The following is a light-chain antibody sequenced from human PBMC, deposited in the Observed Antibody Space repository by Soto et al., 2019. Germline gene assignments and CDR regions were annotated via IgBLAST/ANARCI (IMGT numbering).Light chain of an antibody. Sequence: EIVMTQSPATLSVSPGERATLSCRASQSVSSNLAWYQQKPGQAPRLLIYGASTRATGIPARFSGSGSVTEFTLTISSLQSEDFAVYYCQQYNNWPLTFGQGTELEIK. CDR2: GAS. V-gene: IGKV3-15*01. CDR1: QSVSSN. CDR3: QQYNNWPLT. J-gene: IGKJ2*01.